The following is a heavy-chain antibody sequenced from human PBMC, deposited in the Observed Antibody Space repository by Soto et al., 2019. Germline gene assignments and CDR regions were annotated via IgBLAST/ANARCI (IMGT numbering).Heavy chain of an antibody. J-gene: IGHJ3*01. CDR1: GFTFSSCA. V-gene: IGHV4-39*07. CDR2: IYYSGST. Sequence: GSLRLSCAASGFTFSSCAMGWARQAPGKGLEWIGSIYYSGSTYYNPSLKSRVTISVDTSKNQFSLKLSSVTAADTAVYYCARVWGGGFDFWGQGTMVTVSS. D-gene: IGHD3-10*01. CDR3: ARVWGGGFDF.